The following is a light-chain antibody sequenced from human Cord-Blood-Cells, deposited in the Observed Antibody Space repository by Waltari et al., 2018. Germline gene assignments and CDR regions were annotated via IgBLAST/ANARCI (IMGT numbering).Light chain of an antibody. V-gene: IGKV4-1*01. CDR3: QQYYSTPYT. Sequence: DIVMTQSPDSLAVSLGERATINCKSSQSVLYSSNNKNYLAWYQQKPGQPAKLLIYWASTRESGVPDRFSGSGSGTDFTLTISSLQAEDVAVYYCQQYYSTPYTVGQGTKLEIK. CDR2: WAS. CDR1: QSVLYSSNNKNY. J-gene: IGKJ2*01.